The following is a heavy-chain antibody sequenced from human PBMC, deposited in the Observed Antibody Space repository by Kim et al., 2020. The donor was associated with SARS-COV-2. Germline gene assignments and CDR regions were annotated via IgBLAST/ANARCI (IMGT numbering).Heavy chain of an antibody. CDR3: ARDHLRGYCSSTSCYPNWFDP. CDR1: GGTFSSYA. CDR2: IIPIFGTE. J-gene: IGHJ5*02. Sequence: SVKVSCKASGGTFSSYAISWVRQAPGQGLEWMGGIIPIFGTENYAQKFQGRVTITADESTSTAYMELSSLRSEDTAVYYCARDHLRGYCSSTSCYPNWFDPWGQGTLVTVSS. V-gene: IGHV1-69*13. D-gene: IGHD2-2*01.